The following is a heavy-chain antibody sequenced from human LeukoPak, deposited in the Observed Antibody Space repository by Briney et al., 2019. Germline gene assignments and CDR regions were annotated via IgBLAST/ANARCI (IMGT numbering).Heavy chain of an antibody. CDR2: IYYSGST. V-gene: IGHV4-31*03. Sequence: SETLSLTCTVSGGSISSGGYYWSWIRQHPGKGLEWIGYIYYSGSTYYNPSLKSRVTISVDTSKDQFSLKLSSVTAADTAVYYCARGYCSSTSCPLRWFDPWGQGTLVTVSS. J-gene: IGHJ5*02. CDR3: ARGYCSSTSCPLRWFDP. D-gene: IGHD2-2*01. CDR1: GGSISSGGYY.